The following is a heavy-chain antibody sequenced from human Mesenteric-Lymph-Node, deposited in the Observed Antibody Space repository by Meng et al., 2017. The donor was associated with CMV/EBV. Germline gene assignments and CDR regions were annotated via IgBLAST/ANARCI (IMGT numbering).Heavy chain of an antibody. J-gene: IGHJ6*02. CDR3: ARISRRGYQIYYYYGMDV. D-gene: IGHD3-22*01. CDR2: VYYSGST. Sequence: SETLSLTCTVSGGSMRSYYWSWIRQPPGKGLEYIGYVYYSGSTNYNPSLKTRVTISVDTSKNQFSLKLSSVTAADTAVYYCARISRRGYQIYYYYGMDVWGQGTTVTVSS. CDR1: GGSMRSYY. V-gene: IGHV4-59*01.